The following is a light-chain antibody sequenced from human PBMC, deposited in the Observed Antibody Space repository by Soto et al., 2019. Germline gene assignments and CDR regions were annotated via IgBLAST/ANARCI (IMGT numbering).Light chain of an antibody. CDR2: EVS. CDR3: SSYTRTNSLF. J-gene: IGLJ1*01. V-gene: IGLV2-14*01. CDR1: SSDVGSYKY. Sequence: QSALTQPASVSGSPGQSITISCTGTSSDVGSYKYVSWYQQHPGKAPKLMIYEVSKRPSGVPNRFSGSKSGNTASLTISGLQAEDEADYYCSSYTRTNSLFFGPGTKLTVL.